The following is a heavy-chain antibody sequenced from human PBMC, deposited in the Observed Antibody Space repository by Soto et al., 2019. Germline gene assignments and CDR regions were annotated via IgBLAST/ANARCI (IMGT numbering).Heavy chain of an antibody. V-gene: IGHV3-48*02. CDR3: AREIGNYYDSSGYYTYQYGIAV. Sequence: GGSLRLSCAASGFTFSSYSMNWVRQAPGKGLEWVSYISSSSSTIYYAGSVKGRFTISRDNAKNSLYLQMNSLRDEDTAVYYCAREIGNYYDSSGYYTYQYGIAVWGQGTTVTVSS. CDR1: GFTFSSYS. CDR2: ISSSSSTI. J-gene: IGHJ6*02. D-gene: IGHD3-22*01.